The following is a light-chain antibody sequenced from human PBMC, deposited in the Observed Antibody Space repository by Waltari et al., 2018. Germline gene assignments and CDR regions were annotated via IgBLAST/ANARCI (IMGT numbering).Light chain of an antibody. CDR3: SSYTRSSTWV. Sequence: QSALTQPASVSGSPGQSITIPCTGTSSDVGNYNYLPWYQQHPGQAPKLLIYEVTNRPSGVSNRFSGSKSGNTASLTISGLQAEDEADFYCSSYTRSSTWVFGGGTKLTVL. J-gene: IGLJ3*02. CDR2: EVT. CDR1: SSDVGNYNY. V-gene: IGLV2-14*03.